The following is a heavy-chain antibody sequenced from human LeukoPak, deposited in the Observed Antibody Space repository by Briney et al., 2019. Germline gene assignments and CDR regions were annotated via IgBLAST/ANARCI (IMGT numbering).Heavy chain of an antibody. V-gene: IGHV3-74*01. J-gene: IGHJ5*02. CDR2: INDDGSDT. CDR1: GFTFKLYW. Sequence: PGGSLRLSCAAPGFTFKLYWMHWVRQVPGKRPVWVSRINDDGSDTIYADSVRGRFIISRDDAKNTVYLQMNNLRAEDTAVYYCVRGGPSTWSWGQGTLVTVSS. CDR3: VRGGPSTWS. D-gene: IGHD2-15*01.